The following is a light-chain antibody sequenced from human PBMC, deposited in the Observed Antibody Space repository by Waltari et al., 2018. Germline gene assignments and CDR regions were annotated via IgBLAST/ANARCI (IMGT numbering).Light chain of an antibody. CDR2: VNSDGSH. J-gene: IGLJ3*02. Sequence: QLVLTQSPSASASLGASVKLTCTLSSGHTTNIIAWLQQKPEKGPRYLMKVNSDGSHNKGVEIPDRFSGSSSGAEHYLTISSLQSEDEADYYCQTGGHGTWVFGGGTRLTVL. V-gene: IGLV4-69*01. CDR1: SGHTTNI. CDR3: QTGGHGTWV.